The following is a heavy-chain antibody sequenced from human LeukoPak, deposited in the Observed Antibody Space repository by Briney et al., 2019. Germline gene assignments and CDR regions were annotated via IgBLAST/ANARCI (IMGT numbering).Heavy chain of an antibody. D-gene: IGHD6-19*01. Sequence: PSETLSLTCTVSGGSISSYYCSWIRQPPGKGLEWIGYIYYSGSTNYNPSLKSRVTISVDTSKNQFSLKLSSVTAADTAVYYCARGIAVDYWGQGTLVTVSS. CDR1: GGSISSYY. V-gene: IGHV4-59*01. CDR3: ARGIAVDY. CDR2: IYYSGST. J-gene: IGHJ4*02.